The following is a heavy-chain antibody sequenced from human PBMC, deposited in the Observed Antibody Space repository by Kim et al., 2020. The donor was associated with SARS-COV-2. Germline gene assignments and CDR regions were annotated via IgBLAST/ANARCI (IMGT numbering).Heavy chain of an antibody. Sequence: SETLSLTCSVSGGPISSTSSYWGWIRQPPGKGLEWIGTIYFSGSTFYNPSLKSRVTISVDTSNNQFSLKLTSVTAADTAVYFCARLRRDAYEHVDYWGQGTLVTVSS. D-gene: IGHD5-12*01. J-gene: IGHJ4*02. V-gene: IGHV4-39*01. CDR1: GGPISSTSSY. CDR3: ARLRRDAYEHVDY. CDR2: IYFSGST.